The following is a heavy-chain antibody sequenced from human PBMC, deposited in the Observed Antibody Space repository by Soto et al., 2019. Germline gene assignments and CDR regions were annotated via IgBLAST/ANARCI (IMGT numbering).Heavy chain of an antibody. J-gene: IGHJ4*02. V-gene: IGHV3-53*01. D-gene: IGHD5-12*01. CDR1: GFTVRANY. CDR2: IYSGGTT. Sequence: EVPLVESGGGLIQPGGSPRLSCAVSGFTVRANYMSWVRQAPGKGLEWVSVIYSGGTTYYADSVKGRFIISRDISKNTLYLQMNILRAEDTAVYYCHGYGYWGQGTLVTVSS. CDR3: HGYGY.